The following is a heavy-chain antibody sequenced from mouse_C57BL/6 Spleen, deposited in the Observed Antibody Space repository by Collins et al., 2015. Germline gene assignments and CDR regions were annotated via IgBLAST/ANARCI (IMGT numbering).Heavy chain of an antibody. D-gene: IGHD1-1*01. CDR1: GYTFTSYW. V-gene: IGHV1-64*01. CDR2: IHPNSGST. Sequence: QVQLQQPGAGLVKPGASVKLSCKASGYTFTSYWMHWVKQRPGQGLEWIGMIHPNSGSTNYNEKFKSKATLTADKSSSTAYMQLSSLTSEDSAVYYCARPITTVVANAMDYWGQGTSVTVSS. J-gene: IGHJ4*01. CDR3: ARPITTVVANAMDY.